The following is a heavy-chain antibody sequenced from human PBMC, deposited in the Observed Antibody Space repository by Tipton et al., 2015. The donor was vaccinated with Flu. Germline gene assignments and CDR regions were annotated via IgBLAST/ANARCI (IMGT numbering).Heavy chain of an antibody. V-gene: IGHV4-39*07. CDR1: GGSISSVNYY. Sequence: LRLSCIVSGGSISSVNYYWGWIRQPPGKGLEWIGSIYHYGSTYYSPSLKSRVSISLDKSENQFSLRLSFVTAADTAVHYCAREKDSRGSEYFQQWGQGTLVTVSS. J-gene: IGHJ1*01. CDR3: AREKDSRGSEYFQQ. D-gene: IGHD6-19*01. CDR2: IYHYGST.